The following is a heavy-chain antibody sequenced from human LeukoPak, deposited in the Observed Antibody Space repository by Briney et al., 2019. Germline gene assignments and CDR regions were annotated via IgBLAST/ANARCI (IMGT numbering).Heavy chain of an antibody. Sequence: GGSLRLSCAASGFIFSNYAIHWVRQAPGKGLEWVAVISYDGSIQHYADSVKGRFAFSRDNSKNTLYLQMNSLRPEDTAVYYCARDRRAVAVYFDYWGQGTLVTVSS. CDR2: ISYDGSIQ. V-gene: IGHV3-30*09. J-gene: IGHJ4*02. CDR3: ARDRRAVAVYFDY. D-gene: IGHD6-19*01. CDR1: GFIFSNYA.